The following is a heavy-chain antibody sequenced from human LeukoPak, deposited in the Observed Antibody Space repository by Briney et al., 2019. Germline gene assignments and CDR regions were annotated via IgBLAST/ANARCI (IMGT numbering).Heavy chain of an antibody. CDR2: INHSGST. CDR3: ARATPTYYYDSSGLDY. V-gene: IGHV4-34*01. D-gene: IGHD3-22*01. CDR1: GGSFSGYY. J-gene: IGHJ4*02. Sequence: PSETLSLTCAVYGGSFSGYYWSWIRQPPGKGLEWIGEINHSGSTNYNPSLKSRVIISVDTSKNQFSLKLSSVTAADTAVYYCARATPTYYYDSSGLDYWGQGTLVTVSS.